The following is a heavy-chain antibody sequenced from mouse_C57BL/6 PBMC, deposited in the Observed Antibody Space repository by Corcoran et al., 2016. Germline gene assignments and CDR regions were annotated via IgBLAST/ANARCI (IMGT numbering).Heavy chain of an antibody. V-gene: IGHV9-3*01. Sequence: QIQLVQSGPELKKPGETVKISCKASGYTFTTYGMSWVKQAPGKGLKWMGWINTYSGVPTYADDFKGRCAFSLETSASTAYLQINNLKNEDTATYFCARSTSYYFDYWGQGTTLTVSS. J-gene: IGHJ2*01. CDR3: ARSTSYYFDY. CDR1: GYTFTTYG. CDR2: INTYSGVP.